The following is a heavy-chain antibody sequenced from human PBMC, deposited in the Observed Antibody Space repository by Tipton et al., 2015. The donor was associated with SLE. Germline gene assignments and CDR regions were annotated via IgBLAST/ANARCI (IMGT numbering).Heavy chain of an antibody. CDR1: DGSITSYY. J-gene: IGHJ4*02. Sequence: TLSLTCSVSDGSITSYYWSWIRQPPGKGLEWIGHIYYTGTTYYNPSLKSRLTLSLDTSKNQFSLKRISVTAADTAVYYCARRYGTSFDYWDQGTLVTVSS. CDR2: IYYTGTT. D-gene: IGHD2-8*01. CDR3: ARRYGTSFDY. V-gene: IGHV4-59*08.